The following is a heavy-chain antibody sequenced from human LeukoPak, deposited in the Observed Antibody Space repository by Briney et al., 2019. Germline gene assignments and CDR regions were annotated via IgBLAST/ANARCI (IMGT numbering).Heavy chain of an antibody. CDR2: MNPNSGNT. CDR1: GYTFTSYY. J-gene: IGHJ4*02. CDR3: ARESYDFWSGPTGY. Sequence: ASVKVSCKASGYTFTSYYMHWVRQAPGQGLEWMGWMNPNSGNTGYAQKFQGRVTMTRNTSISTAYMELSSLRSEDTAVYYCARESYDFWSGPTGYWGQGTLVTVSS. V-gene: IGHV1-8*02. D-gene: IGHD3-3*01.